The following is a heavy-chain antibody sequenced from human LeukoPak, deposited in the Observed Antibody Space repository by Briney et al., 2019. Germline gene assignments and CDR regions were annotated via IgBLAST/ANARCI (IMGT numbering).Heavy chain of an antibody. CDR2: ISSSSSYI. J-gene: IGHJ4*02. CDR3: ATAPYSGSYSPFDY. D-gene: IGHD1-26*01. Sequence: GRSLRLSCAASGFTFSSYAMHWVRQAPGKGLEWVSSISSSSSYIYYADSVKGRFTISRDNAKNSLYLQMNSLRAEDTAVYYCATAPYSGSYSPFDYWGQGTLVTVSS. V-gene: IGHV3-21*01. CDR1: GFTFSSYA.